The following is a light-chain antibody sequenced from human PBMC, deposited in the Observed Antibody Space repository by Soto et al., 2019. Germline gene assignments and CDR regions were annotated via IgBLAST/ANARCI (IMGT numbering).Light chain of an antibody. V-gene: IGKV3-20*01. Sequence: DNELTQSPGMVSLSPGEGVTLSCRASQSVSASYFAWYQQRPGQAPRLLIYGASNRATGIPHRFSGSGSGTDFTLTISRLEPEDFVVYYCHKYGTSPCTFGQGTKLEIK. CDR2: GAS. CDR1: QSVSASY. J-gene: IGKJ2*02. CDR3: HKYGTSPCT.